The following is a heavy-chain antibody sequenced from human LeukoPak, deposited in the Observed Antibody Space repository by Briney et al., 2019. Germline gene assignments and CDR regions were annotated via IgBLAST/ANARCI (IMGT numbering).Heavy chain of an antibody. J-gene: IGHJ6*03. V-gene: IGHV1-2*02. Sequence: ASVKVSCKASGYTFTGYYMHWVRQAPGQGLEWMGWINPNSGGTNYAQKFQGRVTITTDESTSTAYMELSSLRSEDTAVYYCARGKYQLPPPTYYYYMDVWGKGTTVTVSS. CDR2: INPNSGGT. CDR1: GYTFTGYY. CDR3: ARGKYQLPPPTYYYYMDV. D-gene: IGHD2-2*01.